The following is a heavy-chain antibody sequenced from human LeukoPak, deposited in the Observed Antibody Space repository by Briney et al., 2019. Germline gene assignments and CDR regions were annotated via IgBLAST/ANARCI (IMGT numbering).Heavy chain of an antibody. CDR2: INPNTGGT. Sequence: ASLKVSCKASGYTFTAYYMHWVRQAPGQGLEWMGWINPNTGGTNYAQKFQGRVTMTRDTSISTAYMELSRLKSDDTAVYYCASALDYDSTFALWGRGTLVTVSS. V-gene: IGHV1-2*02. D-gene: IGHD3-22*01. CDR3: ASALDYDSTFAL. J-gene: IGHJ2*01. CDR1: GYTFTAYY.